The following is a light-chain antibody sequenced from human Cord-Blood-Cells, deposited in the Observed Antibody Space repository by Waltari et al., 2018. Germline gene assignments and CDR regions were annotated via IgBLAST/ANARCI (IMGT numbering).Light chain of an antibody. CDR1: KLGDKY. Sequence: SYELTQPPSVSVSPGQTASITCSGDKLGDKYACWYQQKPGQSPVLVIYQDSKRPSGILGRFSGSNSGNTATLTISGTQAMDEADYYCQAWDSSTNWVFGGGTKLTVL. CDR2: QDS. J-gene: IGLJ3*02. CDR3: QAWDSSTNWV. V-gene: IGLV3-1*01.